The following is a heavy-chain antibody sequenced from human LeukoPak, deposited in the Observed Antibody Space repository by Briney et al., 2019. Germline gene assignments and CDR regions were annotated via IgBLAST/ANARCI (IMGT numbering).Heavy chain of an antibody. Sequence: GGSLRLSCEDSGFTFSSYWMSWVRQAPGKGLEWVANMYQDGSEKSYVESVKGRFTISRDNAKKSVYLQMNSLRAEDTAVYYCTRDSGYCRFDYWGQGTLVTVSA. J-gene: IGHJ4*02. CDR1: GFTFSSYW. CDR2: MYQDGSEK. V-gene: IGHV3-7*01. D-gene: IGHD3-22*01. CDR3: TRDSGYCRFDY.